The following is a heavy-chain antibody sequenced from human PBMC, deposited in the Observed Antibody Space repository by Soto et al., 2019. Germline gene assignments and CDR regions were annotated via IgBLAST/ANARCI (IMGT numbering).Heavy chain of an antibody. CDR2: ISGSGGST. J-gene: IGHJ6*02. Sequence: EVQLLESGGGLVQPGGSLRLSCAASGFTFSSYAMSWVRQAPGKGLEWVSAISGSGGSTYYADSVKGRFTISRDNSKSTLYLQMNSLRAEDTAVYYCAKGPHNYYGMDVWGQGTTVTVSS. CDR3: AKGPHNYYGMDV. CDR1: GFTFSSYA. V-gene: IGHV3-23*01.